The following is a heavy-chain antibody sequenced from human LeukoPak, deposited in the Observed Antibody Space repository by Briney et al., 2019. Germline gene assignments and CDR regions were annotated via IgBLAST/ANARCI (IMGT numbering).Heavy chain of an antibody. J-gene: IGHJ3*02. V-gene: IGHV4-61*02. Sequence: PSQTLSLTCTVSGDSISTLNYYWSWIRQPAGKGLEWIGRIYSSGSTNYNPSLKSRVTISVDTSKNQFSLRLTSVTAADTAVYYCARAYISSWCDAFDIWGQGTMVTVSS. CDR2: IYSSGST. D-gene: IGHD6-13*01. CDR1: GDSISTLNYY. CDR3: ARAYISSWCDAFDI.